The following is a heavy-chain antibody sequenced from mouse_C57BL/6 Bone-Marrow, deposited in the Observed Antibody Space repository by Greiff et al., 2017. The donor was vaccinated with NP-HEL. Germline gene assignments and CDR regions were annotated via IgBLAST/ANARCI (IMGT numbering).Heavy chain of an antibody. Sequence: VQLQQPGTELVKPGASVKLSCKASGYTFTSYWMHWVKQRPGQGLEWIGNINPSNGGTNYNEKFKGKATLTVDKSSSTAYMQLSSLTSEDSAVYYCARLEGLYYYGSSYDYWGQGTTLTVSS. J-gene: IGHJ2*01. CDR2: INPSNGGT. CDR3: ARLEGLYYYGSSYDY. V-gene: IGHV1-53*01. CDR1: GYTFTSYW. D-gene: IGHD1-1*01.